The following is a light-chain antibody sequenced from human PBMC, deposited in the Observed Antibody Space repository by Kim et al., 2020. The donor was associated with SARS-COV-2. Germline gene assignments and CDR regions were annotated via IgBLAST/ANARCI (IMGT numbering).Light chain of an antibody. CDR1: SLRSYY. V-gene: IGLV3-19*01. Sequence: SSELTQDPAVSVALGQTVRITCQGDSLRSYYASWYQQKPGQAPVLVIYGKNNRPSGIPDRFSGSSSGNTASLTITGAQAEDEADYYCNSRDSSGNHLVFGGRTLLTFL. CDR2: GKN. CDR3: NSRDSSGNHLV. J-gene: IGLJ3*02.